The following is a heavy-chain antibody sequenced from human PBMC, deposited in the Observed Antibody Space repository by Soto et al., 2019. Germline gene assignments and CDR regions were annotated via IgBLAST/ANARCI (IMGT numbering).Heavy chain of an antibody. D-gene: IGHD6-6*01. Sequence: SETLSLTGAVSGDSISGDYCMWIRQPPGKGLESIGYLYYGRSANYNPSLKSRVTLSVDTSTNQCSLTLSSMTAADTAVYYCARSHIVPRLFMYPYDYWGQGSLVTAPQ. CDR3: ARSHIVPRLFMYPYDY. J-gene: IGHJ4*02. CDR1: GDSISGDY. CDR2: LYYGRSA. V-gene: IGHV4-59*04.